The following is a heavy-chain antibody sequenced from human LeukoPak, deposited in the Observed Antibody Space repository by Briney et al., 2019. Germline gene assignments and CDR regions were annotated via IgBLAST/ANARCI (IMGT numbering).Heavy chain of an antibody. V-gene: IGHV3-48*02. D-gene: IGHD7-27*01. CDR3: ARVPLSLLGIRRYFDY. J-gene: IGHJ4*02. CDR2: ISSSSSSI. Sequence: GGSLRLSCAASGFTFRTCTMNWLRQAPGKGLEWISSISSSSSSIYYADSVKGRFTISRDNASNSLYLQMNSLRDEDTAVYYCARVPLSLLGIRRYFDYWGQGTLVTVSS. CDR1: GFTFRTCT.